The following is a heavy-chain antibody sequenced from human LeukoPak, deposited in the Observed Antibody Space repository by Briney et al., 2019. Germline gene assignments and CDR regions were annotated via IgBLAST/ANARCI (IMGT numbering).Heavy chain of an antibody. CDR3: ARDRRSSSWYEIYYYYYYMDV. CDR1: GYTFTSYG. J-gene: IGHJ6*03. D-gene: IGHD6-13*01. Sequence: ASAKVSCKTSGYTFTSYGISWVRQAPGQGLEWMGGIDPYNGNTNYAQKFQGRVTMTRDMSTSTVYMELSSLRSEDTAVYYCARDRRSSSWYEIYYYYYYMDVWGKGTTVTVSS. V-gene: IGHV1-18*01. CDR2: IDPYNGNT.